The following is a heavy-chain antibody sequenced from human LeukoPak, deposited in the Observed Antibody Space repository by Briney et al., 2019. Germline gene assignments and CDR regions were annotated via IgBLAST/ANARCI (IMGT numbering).Heavy chain of an antibody. Sequence: GGSLRLSCVASGFTFSSYGMDWVRQAPGKGGEGVAFIRFDGSNKHYAESVKGRFTISRDNSKNTLYLQMNNLRPEDTAVYYCAKDHGPSDSSGYYFPDYWGQGTLVTVSS. V-gene: IGHV3-30*02. J-gene: IGHJ4*02. CDR2: IRFDGSNK. CDR3: AKDHGPSDSSGYYFPDY. CDR1: GFTFSSYG. D-gene: IGHD3-22*01.